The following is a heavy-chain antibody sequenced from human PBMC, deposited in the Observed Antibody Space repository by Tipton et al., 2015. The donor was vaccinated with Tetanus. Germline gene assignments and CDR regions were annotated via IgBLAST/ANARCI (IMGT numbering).Heavy chain of an antibody. J-gene: IGHJ4*02. V-gene: IGHV3-9*01. CDR2: ISWNSGSI. CDR3: AKDIFPASGRFLEWFGSALTSGTFDY. Sequence: SLRLSYAASGFTFDDYAMHWVRQAPGKGLEWVSGISWNSGSISYADSMKGRFTISRDNAKNSLYLQMIILRAEDTALYYCAKDIFPASGRFLEWFGSALTSGTFDYWGQGTLVTVSS. CDR1: GFTFDDYA. D-gene: IGHD3-3*01.